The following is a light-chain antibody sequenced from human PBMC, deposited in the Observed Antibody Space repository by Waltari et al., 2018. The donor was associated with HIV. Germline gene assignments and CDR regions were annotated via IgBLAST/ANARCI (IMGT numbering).Light chain of an antibody. CDR3: GTWDSSLNAGV. V-gene: IGLV1-51*01. CDR2: DND. J-gene: IGLJ3*02. CDR1: SSNLANNY. Sequence: QSMLTQPPSVPAAPGQKVTISCSGSSSNLANNYVSWYQHLPGAAPKLVIYDNDNRPSGIPDRFSGSKSGASATLVITGLQTGDEGDYYCGTWDSSLNAGVFGGGTKLTVL.